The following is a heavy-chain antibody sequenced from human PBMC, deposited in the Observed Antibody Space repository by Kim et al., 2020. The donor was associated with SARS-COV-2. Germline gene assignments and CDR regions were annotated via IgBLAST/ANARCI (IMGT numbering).Heavy chain of an antibody. CDR1: GYTFTSYA. CDR2: INAGNGNT. Sequence: ASVKVSCKASGYTFTSYAMHWVRQAPGQRLEWMGWINAGNGNTKYSQKFQGRVTITRDTSASTAYMELSSLRSEDTAVYYCARKGVRGVIAYYYGMDVWGQGTTVTVSS. J-gene: IGHJ6*02. CDR3: ARKGVRGVIAYYYGMDV. V-gene: IGHV1-3*01. D-gene: IGHD3-10*01.